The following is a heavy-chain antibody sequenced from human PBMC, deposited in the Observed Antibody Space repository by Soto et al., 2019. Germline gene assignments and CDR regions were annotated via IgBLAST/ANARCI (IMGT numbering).Heavy chain of an antibody. D-gene: IGHD3-10*01. V-gene: IGHV4-59*01. J-gene: IGHJ4*02. CDR3: ARWTSYGSGSYYKLYYFDY. CDR2: IYYSGST. CDR1: GGSISSYY. Sequence: SETLSLTCTVSGGSISSYYWSWIRQPPGKGLEWIGYIYYSGSTNYNPSLKSRVTISVDTSKNQFSLKLSSVTAADTAVYYCARWTSYGSGSYYKLYYFDYWGQGTLVTVSS.